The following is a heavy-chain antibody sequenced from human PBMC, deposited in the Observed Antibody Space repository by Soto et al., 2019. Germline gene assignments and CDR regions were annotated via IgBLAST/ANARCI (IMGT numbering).Heavy chain of an antibody. CDR3: ARGDRGGSGSPASYYYSGLDV. J-gene: IGHJ6*02. CDR2: VSAGGDMT. CDR1: GFTFNSYA. D-gene: IGHD3-10*01. Sequence: DVQVLESGGDLVQPGGSLRLSCAASGFTFNSYAMSWVRQAPGKGLEWVSSVSAGGDMTYYSDSVKGRFTISRDNSNNALFLQMNSLRIEDTVPYYCARGDRGGSGSPASYYYSGLDVWGQGTTVTVS. V-gene: IGHV3-23*01.